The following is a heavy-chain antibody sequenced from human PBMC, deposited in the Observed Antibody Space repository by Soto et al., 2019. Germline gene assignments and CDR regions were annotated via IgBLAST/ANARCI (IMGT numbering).Heavy chain of an antibody. CDR2: IKNKAGSYST. CDR3: ADLTWDGYYLP. CDR1: GFTLSAHY. D-gene: IGHD3-22*01. V-gene: IGHV3-72*01. Sequence: EVQLVESGGGLVQPGGSLRLSCAASGFTLSAHYRDWVRQAPGKGLEWVGRIKNKAGSYSTEYAASVTGRFTISRDDSKNSLYLQMNSLKTEDTAVYYCADLTWDGYYLPWGQGTLVIVSS. J-gene: IGHJ4*02.